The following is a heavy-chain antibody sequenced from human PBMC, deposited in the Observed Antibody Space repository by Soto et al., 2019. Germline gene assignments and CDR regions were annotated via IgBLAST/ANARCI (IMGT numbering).Heavy chain of an antibody. CDR2: IFGDDDK. J-gene: IGHJ5*02. D-gene: IGHD2-2*01. Sequence: QITLKESGPTLVKPTQTLTLTCTFSGFSLTTSGVGVDWIRQPPGKALEWLAFIFGDDDKRYSPSLKSRLTITKDTSKNQVVLTLTNMYPVDTATYYCAHRRAISTSRGWFDTWCQGTLVTVAS. V-gene: IGHV2-5*02. CDR1: GFSLTTSGVG. CDR3: AHRRAISTSRGWFDT.